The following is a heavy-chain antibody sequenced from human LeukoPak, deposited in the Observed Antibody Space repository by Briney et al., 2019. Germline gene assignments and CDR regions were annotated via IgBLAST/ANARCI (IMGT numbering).Heavy chain of an antibody. CDR1: GFTFSSYA. CDR2: ISYDGSNK. CDR3: ARDGYYYDSSGYSYYFDY. V-gene: IGHV3-30-3*01. Sequence: GGSLGLSCAASGFTFSSYAMHWVRQAPGKGLEWVAVISYDGSNKYYADSVKGRFTISRDNSKNTLYLQMNSLRAEDTAVYYCARDGYYYDSSGYSYYFDYWGQGTLVTVSS. J-gene: IGHJ4*02. D-gene: IGHD3-22*01.